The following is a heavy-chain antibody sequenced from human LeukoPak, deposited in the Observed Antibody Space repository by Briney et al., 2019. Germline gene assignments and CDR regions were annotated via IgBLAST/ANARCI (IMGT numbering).Heavy chain of an antibody. CDR3: ARDMGYCSSSSCYTYYLDY. Sequence: GGSLRLSCAASGFTFSSYEMNWVRQAPGKGLEWVSYISGSGSSIYYADSVKGRFTISRDNAKNSLYLQMNSLRGEDTAVYYCARDMGYCSSSSCYTYYLDYWGQGTLVTVSS. V-gene: IGHV3-48*03. J-gene: IGHJ4*02. D-gene: IGHD2-2*01. CDR1: GFTFSSYE. CDR2: ISGSGSSI.